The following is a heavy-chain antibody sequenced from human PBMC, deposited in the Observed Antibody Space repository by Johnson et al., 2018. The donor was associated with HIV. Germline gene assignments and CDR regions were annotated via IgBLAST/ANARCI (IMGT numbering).Heavy chain of an antibody. Sequence: QVQLVESGGGLIQPGGSLRLSCAASGFTVSSYGMHWVRQAPGKGLEWVAFIRYDGSNKYYADSVKGRFTISRDNSKNTLYLQMNSLRAEDTAVYYCAKDMGAYQLLYAFDIWGQGTMVTVSS. V-gene: IGHV3-30*02. D-gene: IGHD2-2*02. CDR1: GFTVSSYG. J-gene: IGHJ3*02. CDR3: AKDMGAYQLLYAFDI. CDR2: IRYDGSNK.